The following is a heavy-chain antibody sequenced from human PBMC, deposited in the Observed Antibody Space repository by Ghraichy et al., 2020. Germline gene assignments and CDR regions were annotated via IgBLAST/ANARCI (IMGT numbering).Heavy chain of an antibody. Sequence: SETLSLTCTVSDPSSTNYYWSWIRQTPGKGLEWIGYIYQSGHTNYNPSLQTRVSISLDTSNTQFSLTLTSVTAAATATYYCATGTSHSSDFYFFGMDVWGQGTTVTVSS. J-gene: IGHJ6*02. CDR3: ATGTSHSSDFYFFGMDV. D-gene: IGHD1-14*01. V-gene: IGHV4-59*03. CDR2: IYQSGHT. CDR1: DPSSTNYY.